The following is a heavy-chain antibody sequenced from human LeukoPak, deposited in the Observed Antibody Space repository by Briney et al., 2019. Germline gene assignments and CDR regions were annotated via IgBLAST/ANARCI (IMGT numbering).Heavy chain of an antibody. CDR2: IYYSGST. J-gene: IGHJ5*02. D-gene: IGHD2-2*01. CDR3: ARDXLXCXXSSXRXXGXFDP. V-gene: IGHV4-59*01. CDR1: GGSISSYY. Sequence: CTVSGGSISSYYWSWIRQPPGKGLEWIGSIYYSGSTYYNPSLKSRGTISVDTSKNQFSLRLISVTAEDTAGYYCARDXLXCXXSSXRXXGXFDPWGXGXLVTVSS.